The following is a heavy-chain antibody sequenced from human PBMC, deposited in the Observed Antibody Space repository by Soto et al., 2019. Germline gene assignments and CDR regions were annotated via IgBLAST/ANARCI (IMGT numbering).Heavy chain of an antibody. Sequence: GGSLRLSCAASGFSFSNYAMNWVRQAPGKGLEWVSYISIGSGSIFYADSVKGRFTISRDDAKNSLYMQMNTLRDEDTAVYYCVRDDRWAFDFWGQGTMVTVSS. J-gene: IGHJ3*01. CDR2: ISIGSGSI. V-gene: IGHV3-48*02. CDR3: VRDDRWAFDF. CDR1: GFSFSNYA. D-gene: IGHD3-22*01.